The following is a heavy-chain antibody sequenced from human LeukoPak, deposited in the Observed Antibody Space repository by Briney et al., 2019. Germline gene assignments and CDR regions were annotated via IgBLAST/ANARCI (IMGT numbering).Heavy chain of an antibody. Sequence: GGSLRLSCAASTFTLRSYGMYWVRQAPGKGLEWVAFIWYDGSNKDYADSVKGRFTISRDTSKNTLFLQMNSLRAEDTAVYYCAKRRADFGSMDVWGKGTTVTVSS. J-gene: IGHJ6*03. CDR1: TFTLRSYG. D-gene: IGHD2-21*01. CDR2: IWYDGSNK. CDR3: AKRRADFGSMDV. V-gene: IGHV3-30*02.